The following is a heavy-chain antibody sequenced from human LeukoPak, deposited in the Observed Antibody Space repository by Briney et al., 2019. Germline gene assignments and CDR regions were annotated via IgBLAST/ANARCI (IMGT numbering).Heavy chain of an antibody. J-gene: IGHJ3*02. D-gene: IGHD1-26*01. CDR2: ISYDGSNK. Sequence: GGSLRLSCAASGFTFSSYAMHWVRQAPGKGLEWVAVISYDGSNKYYADSVKGRFTVSRDNSKNTLYLQMNSLRAEDTAVYYWARVAGATSFGIWGQGTMVTVSS. CDR1: GFTFSSYA. V-gene: IGHV3-30-3*01. CDR3: ARVAGATSFGI.